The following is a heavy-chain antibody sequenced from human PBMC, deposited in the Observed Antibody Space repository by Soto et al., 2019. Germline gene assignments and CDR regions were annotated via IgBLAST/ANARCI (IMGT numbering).Heavy chain of an antibody. D-gene: IGHD2-8*02. V-gene: IGHV3-33*01. J-gene: IGHJ4*02. CDR1: GISISRHG. Sequence: QVQLVESGGGVVQPGRSLRVSCVASGISISRHGMHWVRQAPGKGLEWVAGMDYDETNKYYADSVKGRFTISRDTSKKAVYLQMNGLRVDDTAVCFCARDLAHWSICFEERGQGTLVSVSS. CDR3: ARDLAHWSICFEE. CDR2: MDYDETNK.